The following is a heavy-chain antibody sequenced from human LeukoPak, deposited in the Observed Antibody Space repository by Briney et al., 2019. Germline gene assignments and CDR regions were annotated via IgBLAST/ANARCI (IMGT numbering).Heavy chain of an antibody. V-gene: IGHV3-23*01. CDR3: AKDFPAVAD. CDR1: GYTFSSSA. J-gene: IGHJ4*02. CDR2: ISDSGYST. Sequence: GGSLRLSCAASGYTFSSSALSWVRQAPGKGLEWVSSISDSGYSTYYTDSLKGWFTISRDNSKNTVYLQMNSLRAEDTAVYYCAKDFPAVADWGQGTLVTVSA. D-gene: IGHD2-15*01.